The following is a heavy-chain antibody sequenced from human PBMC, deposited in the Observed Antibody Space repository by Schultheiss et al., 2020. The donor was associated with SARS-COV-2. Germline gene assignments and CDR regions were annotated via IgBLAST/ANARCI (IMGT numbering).Heavy chain of an antibody. J-gene: IGHJ4*02. D-gene: IGHD6-6*01. CDR1: GFTFSSYA. CDR2: VSYDGRDK. Sequence: GGSLRLSCAASGFTFSSYAMHWVRQAPGKGLEWVAVVSYDGRDKDYADFAKGRFTISRDNSKNTVSVQMNSLRAEDTAVYYCARVDSSSSSAFDYWGQGTLVTVSS. CDR3: ARVDSSSSSAFDY. V-gene: IGHV3-30*01.